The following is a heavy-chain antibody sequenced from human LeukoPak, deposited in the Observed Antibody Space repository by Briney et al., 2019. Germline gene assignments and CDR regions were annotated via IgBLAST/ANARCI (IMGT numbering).Heavy chain of an antibody. J-gene: IGHJ4*02. CDR2: ISGSGTTI. CDR1: GFTFSGYE. V-gene: IGHV3-48*03. CDR3: ARVGNFDY. Sequence: GGSLRLSCEVSGFTFSGYEMNWVRQAPGKGLEWVSYISGSGTTIYYADSVKGRFTISRDNAKNPLYLQMNSLRAEDTAVYYCARVGNFDYWGQGTLVTVSS.